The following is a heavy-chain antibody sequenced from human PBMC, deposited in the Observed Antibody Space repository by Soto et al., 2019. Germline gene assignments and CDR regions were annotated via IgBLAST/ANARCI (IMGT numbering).Heavy chain of an antibody. CDR3: ARLIRDASGSYRLDY. CDR1: GGSISPYY. Sequence: QVQLQESGPGRVKPSETLSLTCTASGGSISPYYWSWIRQPPGEGMEWLGYIYYRGYTNYNPSLKSRLTISVDTSKNQSSLRLSSVTAADTAVYFCARLIRDASGSYRLDYWGRGTLVTVSS. J-gene: IGHJ4*02. D-gene: IGHD3-10*01. V-gene: IGHV4-59*08. CDR2: IYYRGYT.